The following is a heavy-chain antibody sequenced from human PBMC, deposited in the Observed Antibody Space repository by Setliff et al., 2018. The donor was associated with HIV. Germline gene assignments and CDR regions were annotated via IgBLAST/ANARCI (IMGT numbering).Heavy chain of an antibody. CDR1: GYTFTSYG. D-gene: IGHD2-21*02. J-gene: IGHJ4*02. V-gene: IGHV1-18*01. CDR3: ASPTAIPH. CDR2: ISAYNGNT. Sequence: GASVKVSCKASGYTFTSYGISWVRQAPGQGLEWMGWISAYNGNTNYAQKFQGRVTITRDTSASTAYMELGSLRPEDTAVYYCASPTAIPHWGQGTLVTVSS.